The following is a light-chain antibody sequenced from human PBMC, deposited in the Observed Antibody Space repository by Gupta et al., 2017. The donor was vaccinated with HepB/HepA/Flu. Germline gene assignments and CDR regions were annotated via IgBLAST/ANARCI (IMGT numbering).Light chain of an antibody. J-gene: IGKJ1*01. CDR1: QSVSSSY. CDR3: QQDGSAPQT. V-gene: IGKV3-20*01. Sequence: EIVLTQSPGTLSLSPGERATLSCRASQSVSSSYLAWYQQKPGQAPRLLIFGASSRATGIPDRFSGSGSGTDFTLTISGLEPEDVAVYYCQQDGSAPQTFGEGTTVEIK. CDR2: GAS.